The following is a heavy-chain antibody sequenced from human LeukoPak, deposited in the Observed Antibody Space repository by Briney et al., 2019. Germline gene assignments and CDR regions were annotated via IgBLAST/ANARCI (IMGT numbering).Heavy chain of an antibody. CDR1: GYTFTSYW. J-gene: IGHJ4*02. D-gene: IGHD6-13*01. V-gene: IGHV1-46*01. CDR2: INPSDGSI. CDR3: AKAPRNSSTMLDY. Sequence: GASVKVSCKATGYTFTSYWIQWVRQAPGQGLDWMGLINPSDGSIAYAHRFQGRVTMTRDTSTSIVYMDLSSLRSEDTAVYYCAKAPRNSSTMLDYWGQGTLLTVSS.